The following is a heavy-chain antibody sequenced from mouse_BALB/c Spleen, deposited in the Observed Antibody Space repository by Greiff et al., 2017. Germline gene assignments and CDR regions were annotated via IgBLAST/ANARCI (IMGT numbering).Heavy chain of an antibody. CDR3: ARSTLTGSFAY. CDR1: GYAFSSYW. D-gene: IGHD4-1*01. J-gene: IGHJ3*01. Sequence: VQLQQSGAELVRPGSSVKISCKASGYAFSSYWMNWVKQRPGQGLEWIGQIYPGDGDTNYNGKFKGKATLTADKSSSTAYMQLSSLTSEDSAVYYCARSTLTGSFAYWGQGTLVTVSA. V-gene: IGHV1-80*01. CDR2: IYPGDGDT.